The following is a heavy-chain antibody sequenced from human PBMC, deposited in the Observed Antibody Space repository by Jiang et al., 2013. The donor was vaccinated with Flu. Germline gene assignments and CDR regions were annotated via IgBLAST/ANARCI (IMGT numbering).Heavy chain of an antibody. V-gene: IGHV3-48*03. CDR3: ARGGRAAFFDY. J-gene: IGHJ4*02. CDR1: GFTFSSYA. Sequence: QLLESGGGLVQPGGSLRLSCAASGFTFSSYAMSWVRQAPGKGLEWVSVISSSGSTIYYADSVKGRFTISRDNAKNSLYLQMNSLRAEDTAVYYCARGGRAAFFDYWGQGTLVTVSS. CDR2: ISSSGSTI. D-gene: IGHD3-3*02.